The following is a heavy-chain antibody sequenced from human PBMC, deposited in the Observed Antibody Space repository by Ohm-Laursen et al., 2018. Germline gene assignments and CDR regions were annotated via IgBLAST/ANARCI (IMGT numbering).Heavy chain of an antibody. J-gene: IGHJ4*02. V-gene: IGHV3-53*01. CDR2: IYSAGST. CDR3: VRVDVIQHQGSRHGDFAY. D-gene: IGHD2-21*01. CDR1: GFTVSSNY. Sequence: SLRLSCAASGFTVSSNYMSWVRQAPGKGLEWVSVIYSAGSTYYADSVKGRVTISRDNSKNTLYLQMNSLRAEDTAVYYCVRVDVIQHQGSRHGDFAYWGQGTLVTVSS.